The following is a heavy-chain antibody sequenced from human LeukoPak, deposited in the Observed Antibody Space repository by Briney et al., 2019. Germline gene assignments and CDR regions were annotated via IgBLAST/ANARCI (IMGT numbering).Heavy chain of an antibody. CDR1: GFTFSSYG. J-gene: IGHJ5*02. CDR3: AKDPSIAAAGNWFDP. D-gene: IGHD6-13*01. V-gene: IGHV3-30*02. CDR2: IRYDGSNK. Sequence: GGSLRLSCAASGFTFSSYGMHWVRQAPGKGLEWVAFIRYDGSNKYYADSVKGRFTISRDNSKNTLYLQMNSLRAEDTAVYYCAKDPSIAAAGNWFDPWGQGTLVTVSS.